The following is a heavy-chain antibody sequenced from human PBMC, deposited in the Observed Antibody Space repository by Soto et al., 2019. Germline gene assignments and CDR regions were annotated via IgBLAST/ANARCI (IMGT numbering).Heavy chain of an antibody. D-gene: IGHD3-10*01. CDR1: GFTFSSYS. J-gene: IGHJ4*02. V-gene: IGHV3-23*01. CDR3: AKKVNSGSGSQFFDY. CDR2: FRPGGDDDTT. Sequence: GGSLRLSCAASGFTFSSYSLSWVRQAPGTGLEWVSGFRPGGDDDTTYYADSVRGRFTISRDNSKNTLFLQMNSLRAEDTAIYYCAKKVNSGSGSQFFDYWGQGTLVTVSS.